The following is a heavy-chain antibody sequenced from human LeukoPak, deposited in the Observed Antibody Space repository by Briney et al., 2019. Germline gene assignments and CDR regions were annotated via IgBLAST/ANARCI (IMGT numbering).Heavy chain of an antibody. CDR1: GYSFTGYL. CDR2: INFNSGGT. D-gene: IGHD3-22*01. CDR3: ARERAYDSSAYPDV. Sequence: ASVHVSCKSFGYSFTGYLLHWVRQAPGQGLEWMGLINFNSGGTNYEQKFQGRVTMTRDTSISTAYMELSRLRSDDTAVYYCARERAYDSSAYPDVWGQGTLVTVSP. V-gene: IGHV1-2*06. J-gene: IGHJ4*02.